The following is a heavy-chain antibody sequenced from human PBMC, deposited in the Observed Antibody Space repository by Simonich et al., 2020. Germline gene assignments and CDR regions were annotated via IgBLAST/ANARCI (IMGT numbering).Heavy chain of an antibody. Sequence: QVQLQQWGAGLLKPSETLSLTCAVYGGSFRGYYWSWIRQPPGKGLGWIGEINHSGRTNYNPSLKSRVTISVDTSKNQFSLKLSSVTAADTAVYYCARPLGIVWAFDIWGQGTMVTVSS. D-gene: IGHD3-16*01. V-gene: IGHV4-34*01. J-gene: IGHJ3*02. CDR1: GGSFRGYY. CDR2: INHSGRT. CDR3: ARPLGIVWAFDI.